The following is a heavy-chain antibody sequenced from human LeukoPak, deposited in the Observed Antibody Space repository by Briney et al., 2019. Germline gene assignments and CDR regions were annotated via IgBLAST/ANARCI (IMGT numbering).Heavy chain of an antibody. Sequence: PSETLSLTCAVSGYSISSGYYWGWIRQPPGKGLEWIGSIYHSGSTYYNPSLKSRVTISVDTSKNQFSLKLSSVTAADPAVYYTASRGATIDYWGQGTLVTVPS. CDR1: GYSISSGYY. CDR2: IYHSGST. CDR3: ASRGATIDY. V-gene: IGHV4-38-2*01. D-gene: IGHD1-26*01. J-gene: IGHJ4*02.